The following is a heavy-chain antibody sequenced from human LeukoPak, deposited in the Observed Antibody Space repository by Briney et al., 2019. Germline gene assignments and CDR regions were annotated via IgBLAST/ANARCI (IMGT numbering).Heavy chain of an antibody. Sequence: SETLSLTCAVYGGSFSGYYWSWIRQPPGKGLEWIGEINHSGSTNYNPSLKSRVTISVDTSKNQFSLKLSSVTAADTAVYYCAREKVSGSFDYWGQGTLVTVSS. CDR3: AREKVSGSFDY. J-gene: IGHJ4*02. V-gene: IGHV4-34*01. CDR2: INHSGST. CDR1: GGSFSGYY. D-gene: IGHD5/OR15-5a*01.